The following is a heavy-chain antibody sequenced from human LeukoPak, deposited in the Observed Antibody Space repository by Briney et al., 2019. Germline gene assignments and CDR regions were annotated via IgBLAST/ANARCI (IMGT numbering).Heavy chain of an antibody. Sequence: SETLSLSCTVSGGSISSYYWSWIRQPAGKGLEWIGRIYTSGSTNYTPSLKSRVTMSVDTSKNQFSLKLSSVTAADTAVYYCARVGYYDSSGYYAVDLWGQGTLVTVSS. CDR3: ARVGYYDSSGYYAVDL. CDR1: GGSISSYY. J-gene: IGHJ4*02. CDR2: IYTSGST. D-gene: IGHD3-22*01. V-gene: IGHV4-4*07.